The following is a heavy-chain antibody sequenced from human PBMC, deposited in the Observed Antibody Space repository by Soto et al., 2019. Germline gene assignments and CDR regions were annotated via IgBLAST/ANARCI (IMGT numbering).Heavy chain of an antibody. D-gene: IGHD6-6*01. CDR1: GFTCSSYA. Sequence: EVQLLESGGGLVQPGGSLRLSCAASGFTCSSYAMSWVRQAPGKGLEWVSAISGSGGSTYYADSVKGRFTISRDNSKNMRYLQMNSLRAEDTAVYYCQVAAPEYYYYGMDVWGQGTTVTVSS. CDR2: ISGSGGST. J-gene: IGHJ6*02. CDR3: QVAAPEYYYYGMDV. V-gene: IGHV3-23*01.